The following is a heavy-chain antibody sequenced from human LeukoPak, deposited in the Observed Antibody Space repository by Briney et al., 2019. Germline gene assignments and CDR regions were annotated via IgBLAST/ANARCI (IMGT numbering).Heavy chain of an antibody. D-gene: IGHD2-2*01. CDR1: GGSISSYY. Sequence: SETLSLTCTVSGGSISSYYWSWIRQPAGKGLEWIGRIYTSGSTNYNPSLKSRVTMSVDTSKNQFSLKLSSVTAADTAVYYCARDPRYCSSTSCYNWFDPWGQGTLVTVSS. CDR2: IYTSGST. V-gene: IGHV4-4*07. J-gene: IGHJ5*02. CDR3: ARDPRYCSSTSCYNWFDP.